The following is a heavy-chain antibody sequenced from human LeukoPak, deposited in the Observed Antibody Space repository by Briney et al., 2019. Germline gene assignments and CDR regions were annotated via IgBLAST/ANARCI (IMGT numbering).Heavy chain of an antibody. J-gene: IGHJ4*02. D-gene: IGHD6-19*01. V-gene: IGHV3-11*06. CDR2: ISSSSSYT. CDR1: GFTFSDYY. Sequence: PGGSLRLSCAASGFTFSDYYMSWIRQAPGKGLEWVSYISSSSSYTNYADSVKGRFTISRDNAKNSLYLQMNSLRAEDTAVCYCARAAVAGTTLNYWGQGTLVTVSS. CDR3: ARAAVAGTTLNY.